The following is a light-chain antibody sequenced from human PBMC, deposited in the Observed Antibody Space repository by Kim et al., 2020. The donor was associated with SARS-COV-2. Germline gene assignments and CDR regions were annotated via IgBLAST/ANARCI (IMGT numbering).Light chain of an antibody. CDR3: QSDDRSSKV. J-gene: IGLJ3*02. CDR2: ENK. V-gene: IGLV6-57*03. Sequence: GKTVTISCTRNGGSIASNYVQWYQQRTGSATTIVIYENKYRPSGVPERFSGSIDSSSNSASLTISGLKTEDEGDYYCQSDDRSSKVFGGGTQLTVL. CDR1: GGSIASNY.